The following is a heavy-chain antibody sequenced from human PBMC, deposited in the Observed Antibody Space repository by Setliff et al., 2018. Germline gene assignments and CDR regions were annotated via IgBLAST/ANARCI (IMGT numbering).Heavy chain of an antibody. CDR3: ASRNSDGGPEYFQH. V-gene: IGHV4-4*07. CDR1: GGSISYNY. J-gene: IGHJ1*01. Sequence: SETLSLTCTVSGGSISYNYWSWIRQPAGKGLQWIGRINTSGSTKYNPSLKSRVTMSVDASKNQISPKLMSVTAADTAAYYCASRNSDGGPEYFQHWGQGALVTAPQ. CDR2: INTSGST. D-gene: IGHD1-26*01.